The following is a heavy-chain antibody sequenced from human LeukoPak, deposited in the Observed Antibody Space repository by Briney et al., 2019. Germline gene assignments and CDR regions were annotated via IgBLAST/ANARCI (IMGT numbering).Heavy chain of an antibody. CDR1: GDSVSSNSAA. V-gene: IGHV6-1*01. CDR3: ARLSWQGGRVPSFDL. J-gene: IGHJ2*01. CDR2: TYYRSKWYN. D-gene: IGHD1-26*01. Sequence: SQTLSLTCAISGDSVSSNSAAWTWIRQSPSRGLEWLGSTYYRSKWYNDYAVSVKSRIIINPDTSKNQFSLQLNSVTPEDTAVYYCARLSWQGGRVPSFDLWGRGTLVTVAS.